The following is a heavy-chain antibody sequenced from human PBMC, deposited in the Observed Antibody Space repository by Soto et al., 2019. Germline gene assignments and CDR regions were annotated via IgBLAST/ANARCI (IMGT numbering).Heavy chain of an antibody. J-gene: IGHJ4*02. Sequence: EVQLLESGGGLVQPGGSLRLSCAASGFTFSSYAMSWVRQAPGKGLEWVSAIGCSVGNSYYAYSVRGRFTISRDNSKNPLDLQLNSLRAEDTAVYYCAKSYFSSGSYRHYFDYWGQGTLVTVSS. V-gene: IGHV3-23*01. CDR2: IGCSVGNS. D-gene: IGHD3-10*01. CDR3: AKSYFSSGSYRHYFDY. CDR1: GFTFSSYA.